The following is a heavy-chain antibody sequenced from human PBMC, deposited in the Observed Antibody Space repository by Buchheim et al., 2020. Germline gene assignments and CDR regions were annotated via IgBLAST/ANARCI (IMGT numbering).Heavy chain of an antibody. D-gene: IGHD3-22*01. CDR1: GGSFSGYY. Sequence: QVQLQQWGAGLLKPSETLSLTCAVYGGSFSGYYWSWIRQPPGKGLEWIGEINHSGSTNYNPSLKSRVTIQVATSKNQLSLKLSSVTAADTAVYYCARVASTDYYDSSGYYYSFDYWGQGTL. CDR2: INHSGST. V-gene: IGHV4-34*02. CDR3: ARVASTDYYDSSGYYYSFDY. J-gene: IGHJ4*02.